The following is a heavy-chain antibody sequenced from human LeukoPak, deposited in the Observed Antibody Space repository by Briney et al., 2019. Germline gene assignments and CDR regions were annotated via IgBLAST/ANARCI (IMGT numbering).Heavy chain of an antibody. Sequence: GGSLRLSCAASGFTFISYWMGWVRQAPGKRPEWVANMNIDGSEKYYADSVKGRFTISRDNARNSVYLQMNGLRVEDTAVYYCAKGTFTSPGHLDYWGQGTLVTVSS. J-gene: IGHJ4*02. CDR1: GFTFISYW. CDR2: MNIDGSEK. V-gene: IGHV3-7*01. CDR3: AKGTFTSPGHLDY. D-gene: IGHD1/OR15-1a*01.